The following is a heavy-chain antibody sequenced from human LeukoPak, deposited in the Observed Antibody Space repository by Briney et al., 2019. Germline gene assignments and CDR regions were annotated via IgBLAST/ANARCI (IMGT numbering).Heavy chain of an antibody. CDR1: GFTFVDYG. Sequence: GGSLRLSCATSGFTFVDYGLSWVRRAPGKGLEWLCAINYNGAITDYADSVKGRFTISRDNAKNSLYLRMDSLRAEDTAVYYCAKSVSDDILTYFDYWGQGTLVAVSS. CDR3: AKSVSDDILTYFDY. CDR2: INYNGAIT. V-gene: IGHV3-20*04. D-gene: IGHD3-9*01. J-gene: IGHJ4*02.